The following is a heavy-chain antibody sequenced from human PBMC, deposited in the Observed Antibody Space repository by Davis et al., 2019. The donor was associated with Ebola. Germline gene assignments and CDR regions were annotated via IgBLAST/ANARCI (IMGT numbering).Heavy chain of an antibody. CDR1: GFTFGNYW. J-gene: IGHJ5*02. CDR2: ISGSGETT. CDR3: AKDGGYEGWFDP. V-gene: IGHV3-23*01. D-gene: IGHD5-12*01. Sequence: GESLKISCAATGFTFGNYWMVWVRQAPGKGLEWVSGISGSGETTHYADSVKGRLILSRDNSKNTLFLQMNSLSAEDTAVYYCAKDGGYEGWFDPWGQGTLVTVSS.